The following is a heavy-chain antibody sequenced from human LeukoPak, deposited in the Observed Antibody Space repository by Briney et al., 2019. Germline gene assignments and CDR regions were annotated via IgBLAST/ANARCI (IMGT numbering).Heavy chain of an antibody. V-gene: IGHV3-9*03. CDR1: GFTFDDYA. Sequence: GRSLRLSCAASGFTFDDYAMHWVRQAPGEGLECVSGISWNSGSIGYAGSVKGRFTISRDNAKNFLYLQMNSLRAEDMALYYCAKGYYYGSGSNLFDYWGQGTLVTVSS. CDR2: ISWNSGSI. D-gene: IGHD3-10*01. J-gene: IGHJ4*02. CDR3: AKGYYYGSGSNLFDY.